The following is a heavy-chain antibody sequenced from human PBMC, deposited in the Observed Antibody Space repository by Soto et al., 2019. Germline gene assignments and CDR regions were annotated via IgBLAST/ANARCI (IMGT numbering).Heavy chain of an antibody. Sequence: GASVKVSCKASGGTFSSYAISWVRQAPGQGLEWMGGIIPIFGTVNYVQKFQGRVTITADESTSTAYMELSSLRSEDTAVYYCARLYDSSGWYYLDYWGQGTLVTVSS. CDR2: IIPIFGTV. CDR3: ARLYDSSGWYYLDY. J-gene: IGHJ4*02. CDR1: GGTFSSYA. V-gene: IGHV1-69*13. D-gene: IGHD3-22*01.